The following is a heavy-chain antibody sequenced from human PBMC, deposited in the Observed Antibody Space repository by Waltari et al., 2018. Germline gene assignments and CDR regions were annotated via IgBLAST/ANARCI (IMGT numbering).Heavy chain of an antibody. V-gene: IGHV3-11*01. J-gene: IGHJ4*02. D-gene: IGHD4-17*01. CDR3: AREKTVGSPDYVGGIDY. CDR2: ISYSGRTT. CDR1: GFTFSDYY. Sequence: QVQLVESGGGLVKPGGSLKLSCVTSGFTFSDYYLPWVRQAPGKGLECVSYISYSGRTTYYADSVKVRFTISRDNANSLLFLQMNNVRAEDTAFYFCAREKTVGSPDYVGGIDYWGQGTLVTVSS.